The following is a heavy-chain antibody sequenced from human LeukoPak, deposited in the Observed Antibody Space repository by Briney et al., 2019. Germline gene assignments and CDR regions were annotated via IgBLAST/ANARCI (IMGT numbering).Heavy chain of an antibody. D-gene: IGHD2-21*01. Sequence: GESLKIPCKGSGCTFSNYWIGWVRQMPGKGVEWMVLIVPGDSSTRYSPSFQGQVTIPADKPVSTAYLQWNSLKASDTAMYYCAKSYEYSGSSGVGFDYWGQGTLVTVSS. CDR3: AKSYEYSGSSGVGFDY. CDR2: IVPGDSST. J-gene: IGHJ4*02. CDR1: GCTFSNYW. V-gene: IGHV5-51*04.